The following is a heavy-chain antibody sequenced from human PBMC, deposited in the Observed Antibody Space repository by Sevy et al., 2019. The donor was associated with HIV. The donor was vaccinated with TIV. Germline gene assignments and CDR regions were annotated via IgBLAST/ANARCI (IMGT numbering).Heavy chain of an antibody. Sequence: ASVKVSCKASGYTFIGYYIHWLRQAPGQGLEWMGRINPSSGGTKYTQKFQGRVTVTTDMSVSTAYMELIGLRSDETAMYYCAGQTSGWYDWFDPWGQGTLVTVSS. CDR3: AGQTSGWYDWFDP. CDR2: INPSSGGT. J-gene: IGHJ5*02. V-gene: IGHV1-2*06. D-gene: IGHD6-19*01. CDR1: GYTFIGYY.